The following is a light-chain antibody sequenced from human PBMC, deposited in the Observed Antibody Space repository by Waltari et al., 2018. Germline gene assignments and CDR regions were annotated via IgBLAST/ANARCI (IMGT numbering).Light chain of an antibody. CDR2: AAS. CDR3: QQLNSYPPFT. J-gene: IGKJ3*01. V-gene: IGKV1-9*01. CDR1: QGIISY. Sequence: DIQLTQSPSFLSVSVGDRVTITCRASQGIISYLAWYQQKPGKAPKLLIYAASTLQSGVPSRFSGSGSGTEFTLTISSLQPEDFATYYCQQLNSYPPFTFGPGTKVDIK.